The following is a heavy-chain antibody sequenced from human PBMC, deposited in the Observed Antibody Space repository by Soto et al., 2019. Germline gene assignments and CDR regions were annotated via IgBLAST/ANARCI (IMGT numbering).Heavy chain of an antibody. CDR3: ARSVCSGGRCYNFDS. J-gene: IGHJ4*02. D-gene: IGHD2-15*01. CDR2: IIPILGIA. V-gene: IGHV1-69*02. Sequence: SVKVSCKASGGTFSSYTISWVRQAPGQGLEWMGRIIPILGIANYAQKFQGRVTITADKSTSTAYMELSSLRSEDTAVYYCARSVCSGGRCYNFDSCGQGTLVTVSS. CDR1: GGTFSSYT.